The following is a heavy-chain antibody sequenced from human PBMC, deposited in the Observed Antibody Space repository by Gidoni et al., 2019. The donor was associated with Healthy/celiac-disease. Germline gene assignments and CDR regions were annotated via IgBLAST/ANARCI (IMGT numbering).Heavy chain of an antibody. Sequence: QVQLVQSGAEVKKPGSSVKVSCKASGATFSSYAISWVRQAPGQGLEWMGRIIPSLGIANYAQKFQGRVTITADKSTSTAYMELSSLRSEDTAVYYCARADYYDSSGYLLDYWGQGTLVTVSS. CDR3: ARADYYDSSGYLLDY. CDR1: GATFSSYA. CDR2: IIPSLGIA. D-gene: IGHD3-22*01. J-gene: IGHJ4*02. V-gene: IGHV1-69*04.